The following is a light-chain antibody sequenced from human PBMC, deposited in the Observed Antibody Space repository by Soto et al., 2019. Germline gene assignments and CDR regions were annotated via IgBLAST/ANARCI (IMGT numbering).Light chain of an antibody. CDR1: SSDVGAYKY. CDR3: SSYAGNSNLYV. V-gene: IGLV2-8*01. J-gene: IGLJ1*01. Sequence: QSALTQPPSASGSPGQSVTISCTGTSSDVGAYKYVSWYQQHPGKAPKLMIYEVSQRPSGVPDRFSGSKSGNTASLTVSGLQAEDEADYYCSSYAGNSNLYVFXTGTKVTVL. CDR2: EVS.